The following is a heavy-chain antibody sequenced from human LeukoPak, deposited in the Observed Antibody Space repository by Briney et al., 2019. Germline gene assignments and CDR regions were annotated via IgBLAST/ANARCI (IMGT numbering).Heavy chain of an antibody. Sequence: PGGSLRLSCAVSGITLSNYGMSWVRQAPGRGLEWVAGISDRGSRTNYADSVKGRFTISTDHPKNTLYLQMNSLRAEDTAVYYCAKVEYSSSWSYYYYYYYMDVWGKGTTVTVSS. J-gene: IGHJ6*03. CDR3: AKVEYSSSWSYYYYYYYMDV. D-gene: IGHD6-13*01. CDR1: GITLSNYG. V-gene: IGHV3-23*01. CDR2: ISDRGSRT.